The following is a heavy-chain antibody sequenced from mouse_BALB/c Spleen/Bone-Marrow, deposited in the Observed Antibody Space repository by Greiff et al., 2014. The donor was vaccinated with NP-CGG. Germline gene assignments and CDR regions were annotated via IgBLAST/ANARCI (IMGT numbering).Heavy chain of an antibody. J-gene: IGHJ3*01. Sequence: EVQRVESGGGLVQPGGSRKLSCAASGFTFSNFGMHWVRQAPEKGLEWVAYISSGSSTIYYADTVKGRFTISRDNPKNTLFLQMTSLRSEDMAMYYCASRDWFAYWGRGTLVTVSA. V-gene: IGHV5-17*02. CDR3: ASRDWFAY. CDR1: GFTFSNFG. CDR2: ISSGSSTI. D-gene: IGHD3-1*01.